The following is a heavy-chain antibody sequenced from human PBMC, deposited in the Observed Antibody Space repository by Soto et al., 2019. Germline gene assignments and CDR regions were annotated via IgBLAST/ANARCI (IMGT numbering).Heavy chain of an antibody. J-gene: IGHJ6*02. CDR3: AKDMSPGVAAPTLDYYYYGMDV. CDR1: GFTFSSYS. V-gene: IGHV3-48*01. Sequence: PGGSLRLSCAASGFTFSSYSMNWVRQAPGKGLEWVSYISSSSSTIYYADSVKGRFTISRDNSKNTLYLQMNSLRAEDTAVYYCAKDMSPGVAAPTLDYYYYGMDVWGQGTTVTVSS. D-gene: IGHD2-15*01. CDR2: ISSSSSTI.